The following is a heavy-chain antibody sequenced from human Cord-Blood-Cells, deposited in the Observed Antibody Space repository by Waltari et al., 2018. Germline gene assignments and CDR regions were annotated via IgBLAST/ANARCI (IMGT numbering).Heavy chain of an antibody. V-gene: IGHV3-30*04. CDR1: GFTFSSYA. D-gene: IGHD3-10*01. CDR2: ISYDGSNK. Sequence: QVQLVESGGGVVQPGRSLRLSCAASGFTFSSYAMHWVRQAPGKGLEWVAGISYDGSNKYYAGSVKGRFTISRDNSKNTLYLQMNSLRAEDTAVYYCARDYYGSGSYFDYWGQGTLVTVSS. CDR3: ARDYYGSGSYFDY. J-gene: IGHJ4*02.